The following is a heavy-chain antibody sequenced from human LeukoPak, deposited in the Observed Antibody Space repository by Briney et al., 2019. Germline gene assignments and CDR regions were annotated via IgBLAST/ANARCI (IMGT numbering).Heavy chain of an antibody. Sequence: SETLSLTCSVSGGFNTHYYWTWMRQPPGKGLEWIGYIYYSGTTNYSPSLKSRVTISVDMSKSQFSLKLSSVTAADTAVYYCARYCSGGTCPDAFDFWGQGTMVTVSS. CDR2: IYYSGTT. CDR3: ARYCSGGTCPDAFDF. V-gene: IGHV4-59*01. CDR1: GGFNTHYY. D-gene: IGHD2-15*01. J-gene: IGHJ3*01.